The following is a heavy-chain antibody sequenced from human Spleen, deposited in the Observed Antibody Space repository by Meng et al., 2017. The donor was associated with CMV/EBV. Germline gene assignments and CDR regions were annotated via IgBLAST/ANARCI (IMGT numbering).Heavy chain of an antibody. V-gene: IGHV4-61*01. CDR3: ARAIRYFDWLPHLDY. CDR1: GYSISSGYY. D-gene: IGHD3-9*01. CDR2: IYYSGST. Sequence: GSLRLSCTVSGYSISSGYYWSWIRQPPGKGLEWIGYIYYSGSTNYNPSLKSRVTISVDTSKNQFSLKLSSVTAADTAVYYCARAIRYFDWLPHLDYWGQGTLVTVSS. J-gene: IGHJ4*02.